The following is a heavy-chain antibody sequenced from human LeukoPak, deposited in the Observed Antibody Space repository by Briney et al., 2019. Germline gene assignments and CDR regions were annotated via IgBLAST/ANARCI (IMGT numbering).Heavy chain of an antibody. CDR1: GYTFTGYY. CDR3: ARDAGVVILNWFDP. Sequence: GASVKVSCKASGYTFTGYYMHWVRQAPGQGLEWMGWINPNSGGTNYAQKFQGRVTMTRDTSISTAYMELSRLRSDDTAVYYCARDAGVVILNWFDPWGQGTLVTVPS. J-gene: IGHJ5*02. CDR2: INPNSGGT. V-gene: IGHV1-2*02. D-gene: IGHD3-22*01.